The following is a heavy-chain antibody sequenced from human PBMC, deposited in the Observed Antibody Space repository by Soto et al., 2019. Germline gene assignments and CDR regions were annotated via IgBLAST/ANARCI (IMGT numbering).Heavy chain of an antibody. CDR2: ISSNGGST. CDR1: GFTFSTSA. D-gene: IGHD2-8*01. J-gene: IGHJ4*02. CDR3: ARDRCTNGVCYAPSDY. V-gene: IGHV3-64*01. Sequence: PGGSLRLSCEASGFTFSTSAMSWVRHAPGKGLDWVSAISSNGGSTYYANSVKGRFTISRDNSKNTLYLQMGSLRAEDMAVYYCARDRCTNGVCYAPSDYWGQGTLVTVSS.